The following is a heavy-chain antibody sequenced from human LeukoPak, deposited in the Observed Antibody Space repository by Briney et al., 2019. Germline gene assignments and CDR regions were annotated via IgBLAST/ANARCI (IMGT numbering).Heavy chain of an antibody. CDR3: ARDQYDTWSRRGNFDS. CDR2: IKLDGSEK. V-gene: IGHV3-7*03. Sequence: GGSLRLSCVASGFTFGKFWMSWVRQAPGKGLEWVANIKLDGSEKNYVDSVKGRFTISRDNTKNSLYLQMNSLRAEDTAVFYCARDQYDTWSRRGNFDSWGQGTLVIVSS. J-gene: IGHJ4*02. CDR1: GFTFGKFW. D-gene: IGHD3-3*01.